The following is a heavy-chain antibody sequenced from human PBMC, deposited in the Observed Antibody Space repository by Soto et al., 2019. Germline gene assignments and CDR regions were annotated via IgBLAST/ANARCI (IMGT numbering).Heavy chain of an antibody. CDR1: GYTFTSYG. Sequence: ASVKVSCKASGYTFTSYGISWVRQAPGQGLEWMGWISAYNGNTNYAQKLQGRVTMTTDTSTSTAYMELRSLRSDDTAVYYCARDRWQWLVLSFWFYWGQGTLVTVSS. V-gene: IGHV1-18*01. D-gene: IGHD6-19*01. CDR3: ARDRWQWLVLSFWFY. J-gene: IGHJ4*02. CDR2: ISAYNGNT.